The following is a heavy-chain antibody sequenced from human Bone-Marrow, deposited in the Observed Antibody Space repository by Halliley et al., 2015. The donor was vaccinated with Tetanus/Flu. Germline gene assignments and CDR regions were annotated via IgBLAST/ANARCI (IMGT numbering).Heavy chain of an antibody. V-gene: IGHV4-28*03. D-gene: IGHD4-17*01. CDR3: ARVYTVTTGYFFAS. CDR2: IYYLGDT. Sequence: WMGYIYYLGDTYSPPSLKSRIGLSVDTSKNQFSLTLSSVTAADTAVYYCARVYTVTTGYFFASWGQGTLVSVSS. J-gene: IGHJ4*02.